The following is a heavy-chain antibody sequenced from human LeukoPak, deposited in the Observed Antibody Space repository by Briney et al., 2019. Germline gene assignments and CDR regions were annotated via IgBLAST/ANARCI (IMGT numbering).Heavy chain of an antibody. J-gene: IGHJ4*02. CDR2: ISSSGSTI. V-gene: IGHV3-48*03. D-gene: IGHD6-13*01. CDR1: GFSFSSYE. Sequence: GGSLRLSCAASGFSFSSYEMNWVRQAPGKGLEWVSYISSSGSTIYYADSVKGRFTISRDSAKNSLYLQMNSLRAEDTAVYYCARVLRGQQLDHWGQGTLVTVSS. CDR3: ARVLRGQQLDH.